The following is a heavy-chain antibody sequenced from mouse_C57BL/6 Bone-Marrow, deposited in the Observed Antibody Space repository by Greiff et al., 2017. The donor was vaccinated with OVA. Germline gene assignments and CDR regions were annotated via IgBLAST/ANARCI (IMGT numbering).Heavy chain of an antibody. CDR2: IDPENGDT. Sequence: EVKLMESGAELVRPGASVKLSCTASGFTITDDYMHWVKQRPEQGLEWIGWIDPENGDTEYASKFPGKATITADTSSNTAYLQLSSLTSEDTSVDYCTTGGSGYSFAYWGQGTLVTVSA. D-gene: IGHD3-2*02. V-gene: IGHV14-4*01. CDR3: TTGGSGYSFAY. J-gene: IGHJ3*01. CDR1: GFTITDDY.